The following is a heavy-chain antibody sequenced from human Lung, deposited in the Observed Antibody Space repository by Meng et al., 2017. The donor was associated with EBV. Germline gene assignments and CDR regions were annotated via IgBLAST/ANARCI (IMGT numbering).Heavy chain of an antibody. V-gene: IGHV1-18*01. J-gene: IGHJ4*02. D-gene: IGHD3-10*01. CDR2: ISAYNGNT. Sequence: VPRGKSGPKVRNPGASVKVSCKASGYTFTSYGISWVRQAPGQGLEWMGWISAYNGNTNYAQKLQGRVTMTTDTSTSTAYMELRSLRSEDTAIYYCARDLNGDRGIYFDYWGQGTLVTVPS. CDR3: ARDLNGDRGIYFDY. CDR1: GYTFTSYG.